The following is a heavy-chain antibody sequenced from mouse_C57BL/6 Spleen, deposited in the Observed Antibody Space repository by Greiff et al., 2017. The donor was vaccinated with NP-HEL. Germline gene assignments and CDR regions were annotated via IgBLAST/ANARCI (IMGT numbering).Heavy chain of an antibody. J-gene: IGHJ3*01. D-gene: IGHD4-1*01. V-gene: IGHV1-47*01. Sequence: VMLVESGAELVKPGASVKMSCKASGYTFTTYPIEWMKQNHGKSLEWIGNFHPYNDDTKYNEKFKGKATLTVEKSSSTVYLELSRLTSDDSAVYYCARREKTGTAWFAYWGQGTLVTVSA. CDR3: ARREKTGTAWFAY. CDR2: FHPYNDDT. CDR1: GYTFTTYP.